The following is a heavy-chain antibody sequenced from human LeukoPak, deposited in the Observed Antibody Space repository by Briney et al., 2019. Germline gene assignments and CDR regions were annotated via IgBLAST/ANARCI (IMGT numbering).Heavy chain of an antibody. D-gene: IGHD1-26*01. Sequence: GGSLRLSCAASEFTFSSYSMNWVRQAPGKGLEWVSYISSSSSTIYYADSVKGRFTISRDNAKNSLYLQMNGLRAEDTAVYYCAKEEVEGDYYYYGMDVWGQGTTVTVSS. CDR3: AKEEVEGDYYYYGMDV. J-gene: IGHJ6*02. V-gene: IGHV3-48*04. CDR1: EFTFSSYS. CDR2: ISSSSSTI.